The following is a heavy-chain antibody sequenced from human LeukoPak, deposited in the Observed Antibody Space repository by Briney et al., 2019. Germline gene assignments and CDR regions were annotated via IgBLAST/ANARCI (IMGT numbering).Heavy chain of an antibody. D-gene: IGHD4-17*01. CDR1: GGSISSYY. Sequence: SETLSLTCTVSGGSISSYYWSWIRQPPGKGLEWIGYIYYSGSTNYNPSLKSRVTISVDMSKNHFSLKLNSVTAADTAVYYCATEWTDGEYVDYWGQGTLVTVSS. CDR3: ATEWTDGEYVDY. J-gene: IGHJ4*02. V-gene: IGHV4-59*12. CDR2: IYYSGST.